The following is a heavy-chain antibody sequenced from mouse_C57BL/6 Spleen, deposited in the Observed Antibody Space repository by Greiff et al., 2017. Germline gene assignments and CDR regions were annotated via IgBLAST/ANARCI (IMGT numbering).Heavy chain of an antibody. CDR3: TTGGRRGFAY. Sequence: EVQLQQSGAELVRPGASVKLSCTASGFNIKDDYMHWVKQRPEQGLEWIGWIDPENGDTEYASKFQGKATITADTSSNTAYLQLSSLTSEDTAVYYCTTGGRRGFAYWGQGTLATVSA. J-gene: IGHJ3*01. D-gene: IGHD1-2*01. V-gene: IGHV14-4*01. CDR1: GFNIKDDY. CDR2: IDPENGDT.